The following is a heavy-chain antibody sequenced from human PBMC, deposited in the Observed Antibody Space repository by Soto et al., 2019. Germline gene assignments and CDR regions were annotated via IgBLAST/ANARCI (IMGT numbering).Heavy chain of an antibody. D-gene: IGHD3-10*01. V-gene: IGHV3-33*01. CDR1: GFTFSSYG. J-gene: IGHJ6*02. CDR2: IWYDGINK. Sequence: PGGSLRLACAASGFTFSSYGMHWVRQAPGKGLEWVAVIWYDGINKYYADSVKGRFTISRDNSKNTLYMQMNSLRAEYPAVYYCARDPPLSDAYGMDVWGQGTTVTVSS. CDR3: ARDPPLSDAYGMDV.